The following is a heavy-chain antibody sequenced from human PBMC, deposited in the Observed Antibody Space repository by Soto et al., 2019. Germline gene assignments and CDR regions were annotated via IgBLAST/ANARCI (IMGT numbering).Heavy chain of an antibody. CDR2: ISYDGSNK. D-gene: IGHD1-26*01. Sequence: QVQLVESGGGVVQPGRSLRLSCAASGFTFSSYGMHWVRQAPGKGLEWVAVISYDGSNKYYADSVKGRFTISRDNSKNTLYLQMNSLRAEDTAVYYCAKDSQAEGSYYYYGMDVWGQGTTVTVSS. CDR3: AKDSQAEGSYYYYGMDV. J-gene: IGHJ6*02. CDR1: GFTFSSYG. V-gene: IGHV3-30*18.